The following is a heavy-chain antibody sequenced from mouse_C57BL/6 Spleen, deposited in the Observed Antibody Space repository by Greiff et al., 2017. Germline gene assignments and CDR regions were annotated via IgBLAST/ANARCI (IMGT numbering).Heavy chain of an antibody. J-gene: IGHJ2*01. CDR2: INPSSGYT. CDR3: ARDGYYLGDY. V-gene: IGHV1-4*01. CDR1: GYTFTSYT. Sequence: QVQLKQPGAELARPGASVKMSCKASGYTFTSYTMHWVKQRPGQGLEWIGYINPSSGYTKYNQKFKDKATLTADKSSSTAYMQLSSLTSEDSAVYYCARDGYYLGDYWGQGTTLTVSS. D-gene: IGHD2-3*01.